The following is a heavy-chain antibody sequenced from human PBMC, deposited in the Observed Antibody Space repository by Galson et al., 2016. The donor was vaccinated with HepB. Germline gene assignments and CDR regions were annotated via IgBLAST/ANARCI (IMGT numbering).Heavy chain of an antibody. CDR2: ITHGGDTT. CDR1: GFTFTSYS. CDR3: AKTGYGVDSPRYFDY. D-gene: IGHD2-21*01. V-gene: IGHV3-23*01. J-gene: IGHJ4*02. Sequence: SLRLSCAASGFTFTSYSMGWVRQAPGKGLEWVSVITHGGDTTYYADSVKGRFTVSRDNSKNTVYLQMNSLRAEDTAIYYCAKTGYGVDSPRYFDYWGQGALVTVSS.